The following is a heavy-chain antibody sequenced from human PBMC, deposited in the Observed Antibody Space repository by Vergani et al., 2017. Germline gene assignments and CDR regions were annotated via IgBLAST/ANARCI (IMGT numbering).Heavy chain of an antibody. D-gene: IGHD3-22*01. CDR3: ARGTSDYYDSSGSADAFDI. Sequence: VQLLESGGGLVQPGRSLRLSCAASGFTFSSYAMHWVRQAPGKGLEWVAVISYDGSNKYYADSVKGRFTISRDNSKNTLYLQMNSLRAEDTAVYYCARGTSDYYDSSGSADAFDIWGQGTMVTVSS. CDR2: ISYDGSNK. J-gene: IGHJ3*02. V-gene: IGHV3-30-3*01. CDR1: GFTFSSYA.